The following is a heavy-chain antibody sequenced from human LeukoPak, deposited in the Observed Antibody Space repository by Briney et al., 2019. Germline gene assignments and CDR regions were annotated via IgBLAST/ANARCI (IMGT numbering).Heavy chain of an antibody. CDR2: IYPGDSDT. CDR1: GYSFTSYW. V-gene: IGHV5-51*01. D-gene: IGHD3-16*01. Sequence: GESLKISCKGSGYSFTSYWIGWVRQMPGKGLEWIGIIYPGDSDTRYSPSFQGQVTISADKSISTAYLQWSSLKASDTAMYYCARLVNCDYVWGSYPIDYWGPGTLVTVSS. CDR3: ARLVNCDYVWGSYPIDY. J-gene: IGHJ4*02.